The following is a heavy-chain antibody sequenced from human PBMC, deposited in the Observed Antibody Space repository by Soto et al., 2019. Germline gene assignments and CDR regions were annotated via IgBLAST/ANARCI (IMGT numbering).Heavy chain of an antibody. Sequence: GESLKISCKGAGYTFTSYWISWVRQKPGKGLEWMGRIDPSDSYTNYSPSFEGHVTILVDKSTSTAFLQWSSLEASDTAIYYCARQFLPHLYDKNVSSRRVGYWGQGTLVTVSS. V-gene: IGHV5-10-1*01. J-gene: IGHJ4*02. CDR2: IDPSDSYT. D-gene: IGHD3-22*01. CDR3: ARQFLPHLYDKNVSSRRVGY. CDR1: GYTFTSYW.